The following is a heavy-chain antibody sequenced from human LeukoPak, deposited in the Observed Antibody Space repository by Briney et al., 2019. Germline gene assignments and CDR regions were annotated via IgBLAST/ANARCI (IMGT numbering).Heavy chain of an antibody. CDR2: ISGSGGST. CDR1: GFTFSSYG. CDR3: AKSGYNRFDY. D-gene: IGHD5-24*01. Sequence: PGGSLRLSCAASGFTFSSYGMSWGRQALGKGLEWGSAISGSGGSTYYADSVKGRFTISRDNSKNTLYLQMISLRAEDTAVYYCAKSGYNRFDYWGQGTLVTVSS. V-gene: IGHV3-23*01. J-gene: IGHJ4*02.